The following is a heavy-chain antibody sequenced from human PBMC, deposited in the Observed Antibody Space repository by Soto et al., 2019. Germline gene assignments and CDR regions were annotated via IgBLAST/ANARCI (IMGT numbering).Heavy chain of an antibody. D-gene: IGHD3-10*01. J-gene: IGHJ6*02. Sequence: SETLSLTCSVSGGSVSGGSYYWSWIRQPPGKGLEWIGYTYYSGTTNYNPSLKSRVTISVDTSRNQFSLKLTSVTAADTAVYYCARDLLLWFGESDYYYYYGMDVWGQGTTVT. CDR2: TYYSGTT. V-gene: IGHV4-61*01. CDR3: ARDLLLWFGESDYYYYYGMDV. CDR1: GGSVSGGSYY.